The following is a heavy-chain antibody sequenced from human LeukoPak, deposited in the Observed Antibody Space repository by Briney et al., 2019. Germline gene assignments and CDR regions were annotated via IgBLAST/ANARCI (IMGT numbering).Heavy chain of an antibody. CDR3: ASDQRYAFDY. CDR2: IRTSAEGANYA. CDR1: GFSFSDYP. D-gene: IGHD3-9*01. V-gene: IGHV3-48*02. J-gene: IGHJ4*02. Sequence: GGSLRLSCATSGFSFSDYPMNWVRQAPGKGLEWVSNIRTSAEGANYAYYADSVKGRVTISRDDAKNTLYLHMNSLRDDDTAVYYCASDQRYAFDYWGQGILVTVSS.